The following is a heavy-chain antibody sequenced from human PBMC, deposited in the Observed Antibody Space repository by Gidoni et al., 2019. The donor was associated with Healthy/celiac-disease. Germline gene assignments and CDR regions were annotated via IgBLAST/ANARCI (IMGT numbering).Heavy chain of an antibody. J-gene: IGHJ6*02. D-gene: IGHD2-15*01. CDR1: GFTFRSYS. CDR2: ISSSSSNV. CDR3: ARDSVCSGGSCYPDYYYYGMDV. V-gene: IGHV3-21*01. Sequence: EVQLVESGGGLVKPGGSLRLSCAASGFTFRSYSMHRSRQAPGKGLEWVSSISSSSSNVYYADTVKGRFTISRDNAKNSLYLQMNSLRAEDTAVYYCARDSVCSGGSCYPDYYYYGMDVWGQGTTVTVSS.